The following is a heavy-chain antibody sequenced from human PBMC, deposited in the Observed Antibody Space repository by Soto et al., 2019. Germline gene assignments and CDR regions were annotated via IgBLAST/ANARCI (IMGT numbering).Heavy chain of an antibody. D-gene: IGHD6-13*01. V-gene: IGHV3-48*01. CDR2: INPRGLTK. CDR3: ATWYGNHYFGLDV. Sequence: GSLRLSCAASGYSFDAYIMNWVRQAPGKGLEWVSSINPRGLTKFYADSVRGRFTISRDDASSSLFLQMNNLRAEDTAVYYCATWYGNHYFGLDVWGQGTTVTVSS. J-gene: IGHJ6*02. CDR1: GYSFDAYI.